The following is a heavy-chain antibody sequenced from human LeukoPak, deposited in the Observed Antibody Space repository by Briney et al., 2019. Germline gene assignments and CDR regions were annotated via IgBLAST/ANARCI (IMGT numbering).Heavy chain of an antibody. CDR1: GFTFSSYA. Sequence: GGSLRPSCAASGFTFSSYAMSWVRQAPGKGLEWVSAISGSGGSTYYADSVKGRFTISRDNSKNTLHLQMNSLRAEDTAVYYCAKAHDFWSGYSRLNNWFDPWGQGTLVTVSS. D-gene: IGHD3-3*01. CDR2: ISGSGGST. J-gene: IGHJ5*02. CDR3: AKAHDFWSGYSRLNNWFDP. V-gene: IGHV3-23*01.